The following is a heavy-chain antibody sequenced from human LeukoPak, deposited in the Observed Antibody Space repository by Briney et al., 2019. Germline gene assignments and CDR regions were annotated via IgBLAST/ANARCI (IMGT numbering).Heavy chain of an antibody. Sequence: GGSLRLSCAASGFTFSSYAMSWVRQAPGKGLEWVSAISGSGGSTYYADSVKGRFTISRDNSKNTLYLQMNSLRAEDTAVYYCAKDNRKATVVTRLYFDYWGQGTLVTVSS. CDR2: ISGSGGST. V-gene: IGHV3-23*01. D-gene: IGHD4-23*01. CDR1: GFTFSSYA. J-gene: IGHJ4*02. CDR3: AKDNRKATVVTRLYFDY.